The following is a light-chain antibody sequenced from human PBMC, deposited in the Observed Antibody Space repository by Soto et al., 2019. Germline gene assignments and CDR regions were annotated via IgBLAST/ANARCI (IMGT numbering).Light chain of an antibody. CDR2: DVS. CDR1: SSDVGGYSY. Sequence: QSVLTQPACVAGSPGQSITISCTGTSSDVGGYSYVCWYQHHPGKAPKLIISDVSNRPSGVSNRFSGSKSGNTASLTISGLQAEDEADYYCSSFTSSTTYVFGTGTKVTVL. V-gene: IGLV2-14*03. CDR3: SSFTSSTTYV. J-gene: IGLJ1*01.